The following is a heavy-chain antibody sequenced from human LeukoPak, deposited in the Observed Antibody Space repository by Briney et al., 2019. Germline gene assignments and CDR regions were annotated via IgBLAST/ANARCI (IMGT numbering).Heavy chain of an antibody. V-gene: IGHV3-23*01. D-gene: IGHD3-22*01. CDR1: GITLSNYG. Sequence: GGSLRLSCAVSGITLSNYGMSWVRQAPGKGLEWVAGIGDSGGSTSYADSVKGRFTISRDNPKNTLYLQMNSLRAEDTAVYFCAKRGVVIRVILVGFHKAAYYFDSWGQGALVTVSS. CDR3: AKRGVVIRVILVGFHKAAYYFDS. CDR2: IGDSGGST. J-gene: IGHJ4*02.